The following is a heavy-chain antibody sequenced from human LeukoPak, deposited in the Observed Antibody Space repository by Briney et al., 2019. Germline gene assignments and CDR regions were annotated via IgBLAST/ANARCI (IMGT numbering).Heavy chain of an antibody. CDR2: ISGSGGST. V-gene: IGHV3-23*01. J-gene: IGHJ3*02. Sequence: GGSLRLSCAASGFTFSSYAMSWVRQAPGKGLEWVSAISGSGGSTYYADSVKGRFTISRDNSKNTLYLQMNSLRAEDTAVYYCAKYLSGYSSGWYGDAFDIWGQGTMVTVSS. D-gene: IGHD6-19*01. CDR3: AKYLSGYSSGWYGDAFDI. CDR1: GFTFSSYA.